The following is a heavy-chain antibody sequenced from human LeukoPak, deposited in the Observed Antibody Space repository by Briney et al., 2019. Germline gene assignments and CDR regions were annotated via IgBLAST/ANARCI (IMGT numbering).Heavy chain of an antibody. Sequence: GESLKISCKGSGYRFTSYWIGWVRQMPGKGLEWMGIIYPGDSATRYSPSFQGQVTFSADKSISTAYLQWSSLKASDTAIYYCARSAYSRNWYYFDYWGQGALVTVSS. V-gene: IGHV5-51*01. CDR1: GYRFTSYW. J-gene: IGHJ4*02. CDR3: ARSAYSRNWYYFDY. CDR2: IYPGDSAT. D-gene: IGHD6-13*01.